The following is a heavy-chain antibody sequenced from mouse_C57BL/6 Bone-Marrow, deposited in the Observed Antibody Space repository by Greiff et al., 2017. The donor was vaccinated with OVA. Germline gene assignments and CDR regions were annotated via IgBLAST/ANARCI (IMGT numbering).Heavy chain of an antibody. CDR3: ASRGSSGYCAMDY. CDR2: IHPNSGST. J-gene: IGHJ4*01. Sequence: QVQLQQPGAELVKPGASVKLSCKASGYTFTSYWMHWVKQRPGQGLEWIGMIHPNSGSTNYNEKFKSKATLTVDKSSSTAYMQLSSLTSEDSAVYYCASRGSSGYCAMDYWGQGTSVTVSS. V-gene: IGHV1-64*01. D-gene: IGHD3-2*02. CDR1: GYTFTSYW.